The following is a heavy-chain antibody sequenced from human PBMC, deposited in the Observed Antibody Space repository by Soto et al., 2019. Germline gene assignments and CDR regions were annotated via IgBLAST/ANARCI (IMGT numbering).Heavy chain of an antibody. CDR2: IHAGGDYT. V-gene: IGHV3-23*01. D-gene: IGHD1-26*01. Sequence: EVQVLESGGGLVQRGGSLRLSCAASGFTFSNYAMSWVRQAPGKGLEWVSTIHAGGDYTHYTDSVKGRFTISRDNSRNTLFLQMNSLRAEDTAVYYCAKNRGSGSYTNWNFDVWGRGTLVTVSS. CDR3: AKNRGSGSYTNWNFDV. J-gene: IGHJ2*01. CDR1: GFTFSNYA.